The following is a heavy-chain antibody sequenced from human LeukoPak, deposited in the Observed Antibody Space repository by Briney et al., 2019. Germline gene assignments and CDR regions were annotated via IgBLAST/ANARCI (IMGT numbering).Heavy chain of an antibody. CDR1: GGSISSYY. V-gene: IGHV4-59*01. CDR3: ARDSKGLVTDAFDI. D-gene: IGHD3/OR15-3a*01. J-gene: IGHJ3*02. Sequence: SETLSLTCTVSGGSISSYYWSWIRQPPGKGLEWIGYIYYSGSTNYSPSLKSRVTISVDTSKNQFSLKLSSVTAADTAVYYCARDSKGLVTDAFDIWGQGTMVTVSS. CDR2: IYYSGST.